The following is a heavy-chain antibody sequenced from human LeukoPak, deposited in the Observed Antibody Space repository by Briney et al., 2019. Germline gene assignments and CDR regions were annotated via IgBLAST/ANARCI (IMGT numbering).Heavy chain of an antibody. D-gene: IGHD5-24*01. CDR2: IGIDSGNT. Sequence: GGSLRLSCAASGFSFSTYAMNWVRQAPGKGLEWISYIGIDSGNTNYADSVKGRFTISGDKAKNSLYLQMNSLRVEDTAVYYCARDYKYAFDNWGQGTLVTVSS. V-gene: IGHV3-48*01. CDR1: GFSFSTYA. J-gene: IGHJ4*02. CDR3: ARDYKYAFDN.